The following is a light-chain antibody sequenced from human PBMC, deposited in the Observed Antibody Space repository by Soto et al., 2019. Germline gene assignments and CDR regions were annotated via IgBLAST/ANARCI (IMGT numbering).Light chain of an antibody. CDR3: QQYGSSPRT. V-gene: IGKV3-20*01. CDR1: QSVSSSY. J-gene: IGKJ1*01. Sequence: EIVFTQSPGTLSLSPGERATLSCRASQSVSSSYLAWYQQKPGQAPRFLIYGASSRATGIPDRFSGSGSGTDFTLTISRLEPEDFAVYYCQQYGSSPRTFGQGTKVDIK. CDR2: GAS.